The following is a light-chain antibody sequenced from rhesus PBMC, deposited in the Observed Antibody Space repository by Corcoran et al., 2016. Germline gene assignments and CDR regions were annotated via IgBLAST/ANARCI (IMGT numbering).Light chain of an antibody. J-gene: IGKJ1*01. CDR1: QSVSSY. V-gene: IGKV3-31*02. CDR2: GAS. CDR3: QETSNLWT. Sequence: EIVMTQSPATLSLSPGETATISCRTSQSVSSYLAWYQQKPGQAPRLLIYGASSRATGIPDRFSGSGSGTEFTLTISSLEPEDFAVYYCQETSNLWTFGQGTKVEIK.